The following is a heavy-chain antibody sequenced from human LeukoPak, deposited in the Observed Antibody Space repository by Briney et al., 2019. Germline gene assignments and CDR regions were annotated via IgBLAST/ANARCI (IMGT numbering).Heavy chain of an antibody. CDR2: IYSGGST. V-gene: IGHV3-53*01. CDR3: ARGGGLDV. CDR1: GFTVSNNY. Sequence: SGGSLRLSCEVSGFTVSNNYMSWVRQAPRKGLEWVSLIYSGGSTYYADSVKGRFTISRDNAKNSLYLQMSNLRAEDTAVYFCARGGGLDVWGQGATVTVSS. D-gene: IGHD3-16*01. J-gene: IGHJ6*01.